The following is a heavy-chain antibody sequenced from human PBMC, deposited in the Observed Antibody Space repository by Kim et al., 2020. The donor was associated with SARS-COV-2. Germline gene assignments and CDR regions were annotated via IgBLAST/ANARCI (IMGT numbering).Heavy chain of an antibody. Sequence: GGSLRLSCAASGFTFSSYAMHWVRQAPGKGLEWVAVISYDGSNKYYADSVKGRFTISRDNSKNTLYLQMNSLRAEDTAVYYCARDRFPYGSGSYLYYYYYYGMDVWGQGTTVTVSS. D-gene: IGHD3-10*01. CDR3: ARDRFPYGSGSYLYYYYYYGMDV. CDR1: GFTFSSYA. J-gene: IGHJ6*02. V-gene: IGHV3-30*04. CDR2: ISYDGSNK.